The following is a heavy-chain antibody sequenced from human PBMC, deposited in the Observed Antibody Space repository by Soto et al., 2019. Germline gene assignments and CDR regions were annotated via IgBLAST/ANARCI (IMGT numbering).Heavy chain of an antibody. CDR3: AKCDYDFWSGPIVSSYYYYYGMDV. Sequence: PGGSLRLSCAASGFTFSSYAMSWVRQAPGKGLEWVSAISGSGGSTYYADSVKGRFTISRDNSKNTLYLQMNSLRAEDTAVYYCAKCDYDFWSGPIVSSYYYYYGMDVWGQGTTVTVSS. CDR1: GFTFSSYA. CDR2: ISGSGGST. D-gene: IGHD3-3*01. J-gene: IGHJ6*02. V-gene: IGHV3-23*01.